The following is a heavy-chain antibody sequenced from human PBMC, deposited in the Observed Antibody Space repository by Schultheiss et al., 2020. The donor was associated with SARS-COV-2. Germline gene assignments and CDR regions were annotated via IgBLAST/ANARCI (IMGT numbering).Heavy chain of an antibody. V-gene: IGHV3-7*03. D-gene: IGHD3-22*01. CDR2: IKHDGSEK. Sequence: LSLTFAVYGGSFSGYYWSWIRQPPGKGLEWVANIKHDGSEKDYVDSVKGRFTISRDNAKNSLSLQMNSLRAEDTAVYYCARVRGEYYYDRSAYYWAYWGQGTLVTVSS. CDR3: ARVRGEYYYDRSAYYWAY. J-gene: IGHJ4*02. CDR1: GGSFSGYY.